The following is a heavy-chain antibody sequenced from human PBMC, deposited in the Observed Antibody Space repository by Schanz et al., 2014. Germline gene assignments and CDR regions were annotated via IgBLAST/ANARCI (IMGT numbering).Heavy chain of an antibody. CDR2: ISASGGTT. Sequence: EVQLVESGGGLVQPGGSLRLSCAASEFTFSTDAMTWVRQIPGKGLEWVSAISASGGTTYYADSVKGRFTISRDNSKNTLYLQMNSLRAEDTAVYYCAKTPREYCNYDNCPNWFDSWGQGTLVTASS. V-gene: IGHV3-23*04. D-gene: IGHD2-15*01. J-gene: IGHJ5*01. CDR1: EFTFSTDA. CDR3: AKTPREYCNYDNCPNWFDS.